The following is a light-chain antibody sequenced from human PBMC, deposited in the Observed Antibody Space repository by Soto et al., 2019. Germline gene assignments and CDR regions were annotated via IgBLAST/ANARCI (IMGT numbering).Light chain of an antibody. CDR2: ATS. CDR1: QSLGSH. J-gene: IGKJ1*01. Sequence: EIVMTQSPATLSVSPGERAALSCRASQSLGSHLAWYHQKPGQAPRLLLYATSSRATGVPDRFSGDGSGTEFTLTISSLQSEDFGVYYCQKYNEWPWTFGPGTKVEIK. V-gene: IGKV3-15*01. CDR3: QKYNEWPWT.